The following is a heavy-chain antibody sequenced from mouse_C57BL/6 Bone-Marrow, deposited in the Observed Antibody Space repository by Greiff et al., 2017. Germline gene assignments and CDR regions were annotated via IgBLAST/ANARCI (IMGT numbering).Heavy chain of an antibody. J-gene: IGHJ4*01. CDR3: AIYNYYAMDY. Sequence: VQRVESGPELVKPGASVKISCKASGYAFSSSWMNWVKQRPGKGLEWIGRIYPGDGDTNYNGKFKGKATLTADKSSSTAYMQLSSLTSEDSAVYFCAIYNYYAMDYWGQGTSVTVSS. V-gene: IGHV1-82*01. CDR2: IYPGDGDT. CDR1: GYAFSSSW.